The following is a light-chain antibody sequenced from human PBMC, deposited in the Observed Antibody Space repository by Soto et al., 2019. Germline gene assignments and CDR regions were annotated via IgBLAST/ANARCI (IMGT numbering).Light chain of an antibody. CDR2: DAC. J-gene: IGKJ1*01. Sequence: DIQMTQSPATLSASVGDRVTISCRASQSINMWLAWYQQKPGKAPKLLIYDACSLESGVPSRFSGSGSGTEFTLTISSLQPDDFETYYCQHYNSYSEAFGQGTKVDIK. V-gene: IGKV1-5*01. CDR3: QHYNSYSEA. CDR1: QSINMW.